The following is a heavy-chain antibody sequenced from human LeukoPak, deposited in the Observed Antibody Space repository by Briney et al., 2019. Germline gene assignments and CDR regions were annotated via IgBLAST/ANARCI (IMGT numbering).Heavy chain of an antibody. Sequence: SETLSLTCAVYGESFSGYYWSWIRQSPERGLEWIGEINHSGSSNYNPSLKSRVTISVDTSKNQFSLKLDSVTAADTAVYYCARTSCTTTSCYAPFDYWGQGTLVAVSS. CDR3: ARTSCTTTSCYAPFDY. CDR2: INHSGSS. J-gene: IGHJ4*02. V-gene: IGHV4-34*01. CDR1: GESFSGYY. D-gene: IGHD2-2*01.